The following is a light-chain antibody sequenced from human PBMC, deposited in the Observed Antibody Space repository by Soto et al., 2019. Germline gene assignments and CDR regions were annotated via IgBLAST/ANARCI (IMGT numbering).Light chain of an antibody. CDR1: ESLFGF. Sequence: EIVMTQSPATLSASPGESVSLSCRASESLFGFLAWYQQKPGQAPRLLIYGVSTKATGVPARFSGSGSAADFTLTISSVQSDDCAVYYCQSYYDWPFVFGQGTKLEI. CDR2: GVS. CDR3: QSYYDWPFV. V-gene: IGKV3-15*01. J-gene: IGKJ2*01.